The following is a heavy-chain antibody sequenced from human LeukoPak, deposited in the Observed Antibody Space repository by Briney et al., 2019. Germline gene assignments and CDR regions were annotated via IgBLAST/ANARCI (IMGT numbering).Heavy chain of an antibody. CDR1: SGSISTSNYY. Sequence: SETLSLTCTVSSGSISTSNYYWGWVRQPPGKALEWIGNIFYSGSTYYSPSLKSRVTISLDTSRNQFSLKLNSVTAADTAVYYCARDHPMITFGGVIVTPSYFDYWGQGTLVTVSS. CDR2: IFYSGST. V-gene: IGHV4-39*07. D-gene: IGHD3-16*02. J-gene: IGHJ4*02. CDR3: ARDHPMITFGGVIVTPSYFDY.